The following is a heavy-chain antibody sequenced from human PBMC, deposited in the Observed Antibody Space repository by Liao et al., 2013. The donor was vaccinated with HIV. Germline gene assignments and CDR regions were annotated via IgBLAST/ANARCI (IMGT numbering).Heavy chain of an antibody. J-gene: IGHJ2*01. CDR2: IYTSGST. V-gene: IGHV4-61*02. Sequence: QVQLQESGPGLVKPSQTLSLTCTVSGASISSGSYYWSWIRQPAGKGLEWIGRIYTSGSTNYNPSLKSRVTISVDTSNNQFSLKLSSVTAADTAVYYCARDLGRITIFGVVTPNWYFDLWGRGTLVTVTS. CDR3: ARDLGRITIFGVVTPNWYFDL. D-gene: IGHD3-3*01. CDR1: GASISSGSYY.